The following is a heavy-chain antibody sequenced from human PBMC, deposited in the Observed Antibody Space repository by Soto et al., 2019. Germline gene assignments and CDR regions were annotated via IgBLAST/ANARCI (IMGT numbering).Heavy chain of an antibody. D-gene: IGHD6-19*01. CDR1: GYTFTSYG. Sequence: QVQLVQSGAEVKEPGASVRVSCKASGYTFTSYGISWVRQAPGQGLEWMGWISTHDGNASYLQKFQGRVIMTTDTSRSIVYMELRSLRSDDTAVYYCARDPPRGTSDWSVRARRDDYWGQGTQVTVSS. V-gene: IGHV1-18*01. J-gene: IGHJ4*02. CDR2: ISTHDGNA. CDR3: ARDPPRGTSDWSVRARRDDY.